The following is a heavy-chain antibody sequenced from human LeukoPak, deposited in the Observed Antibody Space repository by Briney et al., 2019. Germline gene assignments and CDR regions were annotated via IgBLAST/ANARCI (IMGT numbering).Heavy chain of an antibody. V-gene: IGHV1-46*01. CDR2: INPSGGST. Sequence: ASVKVSCKAFGYTFTSNYMHWVRQAPGQGLEWMGIINPSGGSTSYAQKFQGRVTMTRDMSTSTVYMELSSLRSEDTAVYYCARRQGGYYPFDYWGQGTLVTVSS. J-gene: IGHJ4*02. D-gene: IGHD3-3*01. CDR3: ARRQGGYYPFDY. CDR1: GYTFTSNY.